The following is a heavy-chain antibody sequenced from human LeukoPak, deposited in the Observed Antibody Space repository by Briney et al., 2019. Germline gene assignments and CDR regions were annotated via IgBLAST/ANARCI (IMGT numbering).Heavy chain of an antibody. CDR2: ISAYNGNT. Sequence: VASVKVSCKASGYTFTSYGISWVRQAPGQGLEWVGWISAYNGNTNYAQKLQGRVTMTTDTSTSTAYMELRSLRSDDTAVYYCARGYYYDSSGYFDLDYWGQGTLVTVSS. D-gene: IGHD3-22*01. V-gene: IGHV1-18*01. CDR1: GYTFTSYG. CDR3: ARGYYYDSSGYFDLDY. J-gene: IGHJ4*02.